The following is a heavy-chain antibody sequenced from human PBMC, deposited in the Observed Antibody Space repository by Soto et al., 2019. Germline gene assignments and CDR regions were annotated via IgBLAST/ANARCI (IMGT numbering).Heavy chain of an antibody. V-gene: IGHV3-23*01. D-gene: IGHD1-26*01. CDR3: AKPLDYSGSHGLFDY. Sequence: GGSLRLSCVASGFTFSSYIMSCVRQAPGKGLEWFSGISGSGGGTYYADSVKGRFTISRDNSKNTLDLQMNSLRAEDTAVYYCAKPLDYSGSHGLFDYWGQGTLVTVSS. CDR2: ISGSGGGT. CDR1: GFTFSSYI. J-gene: IGHJ4*02.